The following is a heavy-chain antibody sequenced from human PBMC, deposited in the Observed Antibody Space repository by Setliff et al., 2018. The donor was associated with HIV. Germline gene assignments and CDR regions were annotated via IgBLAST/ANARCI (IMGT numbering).Heavy chain of an antibody. D-gene: IGHD6-13*01. V-gene: IGHV3-11*06. CDR1: GFTFSDYY. CDR2: ISSSSSYT. Sequence: GGSLRLSCAASGFTFSDYYMSWIRQAPGKGLEWVSYISSSSSYTNYADSVKGRFTISRDNLKKRVYLQMSSLRAEDTAVYYCATLSSNWHLDYWGQGTLVTVSS. J-gene: IGHJ4*02. CDR3: ATLSSNWHLDY.